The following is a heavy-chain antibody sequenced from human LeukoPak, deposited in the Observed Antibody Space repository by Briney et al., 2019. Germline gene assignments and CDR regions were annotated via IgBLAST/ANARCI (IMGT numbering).Heavy chain of an antibody. CDR1: GGSISSSNYY. J-gene: IGHJ4*02. CDR3: ARETAVAGDIGFIDY. V-gene: IGHV4-39*07. D-gene: IGHD6-19*01. Sequence: SETLSLTCTVSGGSISSSNYYWGWIRQPPGKGLEWIGTIYYSGSTYYNPSLKSRVTISVDTSKNQFSLKLSSVTAADTAVYYCARETAVAGDIGFIDYWGQGTLVTVSS. CDR2: IYYSGST.